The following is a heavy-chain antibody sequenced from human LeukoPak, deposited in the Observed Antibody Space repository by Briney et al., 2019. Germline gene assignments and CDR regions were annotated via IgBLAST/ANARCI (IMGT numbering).Heavy chain of an antibody. V-gene: IGHV3-30*18. Sequence: GRSLRLSCAASGFTFSSYGMHLVRRAPGKGLEWVAVISYDGSNKYYADSVKGRFTISRDNSKNTLYLQMNSLRAEDTAVYYCAKYDSSGYSPSDYWGQGTLVTVSS. CDR1: GFTFSSYG. D-gene: IGHD3-22*01. CDR2: ISYDGSNK. CDR3: AKYDSSGYSPSDY. J-gene: IGHJ4*02.